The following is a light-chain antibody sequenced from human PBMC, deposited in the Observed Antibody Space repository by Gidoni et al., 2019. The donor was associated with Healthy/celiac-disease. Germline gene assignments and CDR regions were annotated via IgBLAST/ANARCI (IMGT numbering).Light chain of an antibody. V-gene: IGKV1-9*01. Sequence: DIQLTQSPSFLSASVGDGVTITCWASQGISSYLAWYQQKPGKAPKLLIYAASTLQSGVPSRFSGSGSGTEFTLTISSLQPEDFATYYCQQLNSYPHTFGQGTKLEIK. CDR2: AAS. CDR1: QGISSY. CDR3: QQLNSYPHT. J-gene: IGKJ2*01.